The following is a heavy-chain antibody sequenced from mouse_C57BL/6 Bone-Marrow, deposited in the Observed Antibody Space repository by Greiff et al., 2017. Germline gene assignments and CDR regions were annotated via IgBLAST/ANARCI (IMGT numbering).Heavy chain of an antibody. CDR2: IYWDDDK. CDR1: GFSLSTSGMG. D-gene: IGHD1-1*01. CDR3: ARRGLDYDGSSYKLLRYFDV. V-gene: IGHV8-12*01. J-gene: IGHJ1*03. Sequence: QVTLKVSGPGILQSSQTLSLTCSFSGFSLSTSGMGVSWIRQPSGKGLEWLAHIYWDDDKRFHPSMKRRPTISKDTSRNQGFRKITSVDTADTATYYCARRGLDYDGSSYKLLRYFDVWGTETTVTVSS.